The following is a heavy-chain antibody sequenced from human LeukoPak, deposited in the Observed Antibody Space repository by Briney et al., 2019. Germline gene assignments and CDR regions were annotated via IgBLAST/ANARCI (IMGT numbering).Heavy chain of an antibody. J-gene: IGHJ6*03. V-gene: IGHV4-61*02. CDR2: IYTSGST. Sequence: PSQTLSLTCTVSGGSISSGSYYWSWIRQPAGKGLERIRRIYTSGSTNYNPSLKSRVTISVDTSKNQFSLKLSSVTAADTAVYYCARGRLGFLYYYYYMDVWGKGTTVTVSS. CDR1: GGSISSGSYY. CDR3: ARGRLGFLYYYYYMDV. D-gene: IGHD3-16*01.